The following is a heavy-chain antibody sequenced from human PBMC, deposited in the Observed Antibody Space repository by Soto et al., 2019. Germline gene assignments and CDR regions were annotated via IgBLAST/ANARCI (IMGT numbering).Heavy chain of an antibody. CDR1: GFTFSSFG. V-gene: IGHV3-30*18. CDR3: AKVFSPEGGNYFDH. J-gene: IGHJ4*02. Sequence: AGGSLRLSCAASGFTFSSFGMHWVRQAPGKGLEWVALISYDGGNKYYADSVKGRFTISRDNDKNTVFLEIDSLRAEDTAVYYCAKVFSPEGGNYFDHWGPGTLVTVSS. CDR2: ISYDGGNK.